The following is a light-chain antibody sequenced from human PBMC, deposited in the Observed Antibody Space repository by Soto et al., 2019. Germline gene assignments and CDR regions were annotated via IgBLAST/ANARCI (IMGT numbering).Light chain of an antibody. CDR3: QQYHIYSGT. J-gene: IGKJ1*01. CDR2: DAS. Sequence: DIQMTQSPSTLPASVGGRVTSTCRASQSISSWLAWFQQKPGKAPKLLIYDASSLESGVPSRFSGSGSGTEFTLTINSLQPDDFATYYCQQYHIYSGTFGQGTKVDIK. CDR1: QSISSW. V-gene: IGKV1-5*01.